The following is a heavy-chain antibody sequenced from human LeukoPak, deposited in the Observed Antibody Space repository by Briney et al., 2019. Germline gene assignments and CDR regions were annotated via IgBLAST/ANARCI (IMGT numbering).Heavy chain of an antibody. CDR3: AKHLWRDLVSFGEGYYFGY. J-gene: IGHJ4*02. CDR1: GFTFSNSG. Sequence: GGSLRLSCAASGFTFSNSGMHWVRQAPGRGLEWVAFIQFHGSDIFYADSVEGRFTISRDNSKNTLYLQMNSLRVDDTAVYYCAKHLWRDLVSFGEGYYFGYWGQGTLVTVSS. D-gene: IGHD3-10*01. CDR2: IQFHGSDI. V-gene: IGHV3-30*02.